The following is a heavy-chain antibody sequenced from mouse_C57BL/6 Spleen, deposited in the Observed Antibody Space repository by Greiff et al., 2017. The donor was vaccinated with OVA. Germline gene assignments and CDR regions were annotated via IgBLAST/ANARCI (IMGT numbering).Heavy chain of an antibody. CDR3: ARNPLYCYGSSYWYFDV. V-gene: IGHV2-2*01. Sequence: VKLMESGPGLVQPSQSLSITCTVSGFSLTSYGVHWVRQSPGKGLEWLGVIWSGGSTDYNAAFISRLSISKDNSKSEFFFKMNSLQADDTAIYYCARNPLYCYGSSYWYFDVWGTGTTVTVSS. CDR1: GFSLTSYG. CDR2: IWSGGST. J-gene: IGHJ1*03. D-gene: IGHD1-1*01.